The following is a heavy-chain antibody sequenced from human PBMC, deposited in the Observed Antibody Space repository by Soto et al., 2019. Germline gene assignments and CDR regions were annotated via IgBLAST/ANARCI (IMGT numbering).Heavy chain of an antibody. D-gene: IGHD6-19*01. CDR1: GYTFTSYY. J-gene: IGHJ4*02. Sequence: ASVKVSCKASGYTFTSYYMHWVRQAPGQGLEWMGIINPSGGSTSYAQKFQGRVTMTRDASTSTVYMELSSLRSEDTAVYYCGLLPSVAGTNFDYWGQGTLVTVS. CDR2: INPSGGST. CDR3: GLLPSVAGTNFDY. V-gene: IGHV1-46*01.